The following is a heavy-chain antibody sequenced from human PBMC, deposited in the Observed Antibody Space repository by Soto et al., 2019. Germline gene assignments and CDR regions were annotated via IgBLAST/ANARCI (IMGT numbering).Heavy chain of an antibody. CDR2: ISGSGGTT. V-gene: IGHV3-23*01. CDR1: GFTFSSYA. Sequence: VQLLESGGGLVQPGGSLRLSCVASGFTFSSYAMTWVRQAPEKGLEWVSVISGSGGTTYYAGSVKGRFTISRDNSKNTLYLQMNSLRVEDTAVYYCARLYGGTYSACDHWGQGTLVTISS. CDR3: ARLYGGTYSACDH. J-gene: IGHJ4*02. D-gene: IGHD2-15*01.